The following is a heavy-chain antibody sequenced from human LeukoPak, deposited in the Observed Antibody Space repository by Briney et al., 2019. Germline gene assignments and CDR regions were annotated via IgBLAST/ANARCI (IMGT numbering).Heavy chain of an antibody. V-gene: IGHV3-23*01. CDR3: ATDYSVTWTAFDF. Sequence: GGSLRLSCSASGFTFSTYAMSWLRQAPGKGLEWVSGNSGGGGDTFYADSVKGRFTISRDNSKSTLFLQMNSLRAEDTAVYYCATDYSVTWTAFDFWGQGALVTVSS. D-gene: IGHD5/OR15-5a*01. CDR2: NSGGGGDT. J-gene: IGHJ4*02. CDR1: GFTFSTYA.